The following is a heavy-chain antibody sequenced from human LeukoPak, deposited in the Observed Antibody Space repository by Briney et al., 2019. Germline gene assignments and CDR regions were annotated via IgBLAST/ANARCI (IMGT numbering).Heavy chain of an antibody. CDR3: ARQVASGFDP. Sequence: GGSLRLSCAASGFTFSSYEMNWVRQDPGKGLEWVSYVSSSGTTIYYADSVKGRFTVSRDNAKNSLYLQMNSLRAEDTAVYYCARQVASGFDPWGQGTLVTVSS. J-gene: IGHJ5*02. CDR2: VSSSGTTI. CDR1: GFTFSSYE. V-gene: IGHV3-48*03.